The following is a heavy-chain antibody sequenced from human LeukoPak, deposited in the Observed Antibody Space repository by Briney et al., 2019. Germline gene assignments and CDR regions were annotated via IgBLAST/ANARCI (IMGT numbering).Heavy chain of an antibody. Sequence: GASVKVSCKASGYTFTGYYMHWVRQAPGQGLERMGWINPNSGGTYYAQKFQGRVTMTRDTSISTAYMELSRLRSDDTAVYYCARSYYDSSGYYYSDYWGQGTLVTVSS. CDR2: INPNSGGT. CDR3: ARSYYDSSGYYYSDY. J-gene: IGHJ4*02. V-gene: IGHV1-2*02. D-gene: IGHD3-22*01. CDR1: GYTFTGYY.